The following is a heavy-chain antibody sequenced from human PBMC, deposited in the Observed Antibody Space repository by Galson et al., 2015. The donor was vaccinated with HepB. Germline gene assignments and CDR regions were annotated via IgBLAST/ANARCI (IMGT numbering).Heavy chain of an antibody. CDR2: IRSKANNYAT. D-gene: IGHD6-13*01. CDR3: TRLGDFSGYSSR. CDR1: GFTFSGSA. Sequence: SLRLSCAASGFTFSGSAIHWVRQASGKGPEWVGRIRSKANNYATSYVPSVKGRFTISRDDLKNMAYLHMKSLKTEDTAVYYCTRLGDFSGYSSRWGQGTLVTVSS. V-gene: IGHV3-73*01. J-gene: IGHJ4*02.